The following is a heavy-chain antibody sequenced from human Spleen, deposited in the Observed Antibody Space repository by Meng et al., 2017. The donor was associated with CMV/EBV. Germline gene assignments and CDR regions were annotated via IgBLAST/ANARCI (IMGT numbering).Heavy chain of an antibody. D-gene: IGHD2-2*01. CDR2: INPSAGST. CDR1: GYTFTGHY. Sequence: ASVKVSCKASGYTFTGHYLHWVRQAPGQGLQWVGWINPSAGSTTYTQNFQGRVTMTRDTSTGTVYMELSSLRSEDTAVYYCARDRGDAVVEAAAMPSTCCHGMDVWGQGTTVTVSS. J-gene: IGHJ6*02. V-gene: IGHV1-46*01. CDR3: ARDRGDAVVEAAAMPSTCCHGMDV.